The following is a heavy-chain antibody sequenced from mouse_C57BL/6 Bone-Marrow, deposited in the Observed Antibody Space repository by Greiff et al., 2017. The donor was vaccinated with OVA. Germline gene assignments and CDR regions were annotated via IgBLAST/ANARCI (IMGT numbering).Heavy chain of an antibody. Sequence: EVQLQESGGGLVQPGGSLSLSCAASGFTFTDYYMSWVRQPPGKALEWLGFIRNKANGYTTEYSASVKGRFTISRDNSQSILYLQMNALRAEDSATYYCARGRSAWFAYWGQGTLVTVSA. CDR2: IRNKANGYTT. CDR1: GFTFTDYY. CDR3: ARGRSAWFAY. D-gene: IGHD1-1*01. V-gene: IGHV7-3*01. J-gene: IGHJ3*01.